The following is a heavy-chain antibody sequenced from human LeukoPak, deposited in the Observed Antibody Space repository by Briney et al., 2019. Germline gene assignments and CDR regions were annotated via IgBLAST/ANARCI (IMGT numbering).Heavy chain of an antibody. CDR2: MNPNSGNT. V-gene: IGHV1-8*02. CDR1: GYTFTSYD. D-gene: IGHD6-19*01. Sequence: ASVKVSCKASGYTFTSYDINWVRQATGQGLEWMGWMNPNSGNTGYAQKLQGRVTMTTDTSTSTAYMELRSLRSDDTAVYYCARARSSSGWPYYFDYWGQGTLVTVSS. J-gene: IGHJ4*02. CDR3: ARARSSSGWPYYFDY.